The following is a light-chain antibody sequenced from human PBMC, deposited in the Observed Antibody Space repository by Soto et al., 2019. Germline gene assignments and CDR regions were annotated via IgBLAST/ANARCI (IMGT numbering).Light chain of an antibody. CDR3: QKYDNAPLT. Sequence: DIQMTQNPSSLSASVGDRVTITCRARQDISTYLAWYQQKPGKVPKLLISAAYTLQSGVPPRFRGSGSGTDFPLTISSLQPEDVATYYCQKYDNAPLTFGGGTKVEIK. V-gene: IGKV1-27*01. CDR2: AAY. CDR1: QDISTY. J-gene: IGKJ4*01.